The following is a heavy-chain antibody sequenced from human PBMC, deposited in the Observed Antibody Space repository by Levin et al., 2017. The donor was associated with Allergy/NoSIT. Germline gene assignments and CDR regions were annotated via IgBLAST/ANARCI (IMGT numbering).Heavy chain of an antibody. CDR1: GGSISGSYY. V-gene: IGHV4-39*01. D-gene: IGHD6-6*01. Sequence: PSETLSLTCTVSGGSISGSYYWGWIRQPPGKGLEWIGSIYYSGSTYYNPSLESRVTVSVDTSKNQFSLKLSSVTAADTAVYYCATQTRIAGRPDYWGPGTLVTVSS. CDR3: ATQTRIAGRPDY. J-gene: IGHJ4*02. CDR2: IYYSGST.